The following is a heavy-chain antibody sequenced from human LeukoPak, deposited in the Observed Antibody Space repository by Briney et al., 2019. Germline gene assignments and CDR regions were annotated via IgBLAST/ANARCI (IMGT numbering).Heavy chain of an antibody. D-gene: IGHD1-26*01. J-gene: IGHJ4*02. CDR1: GFTFSSYA. Sequence: GGSLRLSCAASGFTFSSYAMSWVRQAPGKGLEWVSTISGSGGSIYYADSVKGRFTISRDNPKNTLYLQMNSLRAEDTAVYYCAKGREGSYYGPDYWGQGTLVTVSS. V-gene: IGHV3-23*01. CDR2: ISGSGGSI. CDR3: AKGREGSYYGPDY.